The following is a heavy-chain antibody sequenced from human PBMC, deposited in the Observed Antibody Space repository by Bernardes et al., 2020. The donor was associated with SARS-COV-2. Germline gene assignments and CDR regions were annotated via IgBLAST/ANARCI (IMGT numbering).Heavy chain of an antibody. J-gene: IGHJ4*02. CDR1: AFIFSGHA. V-gene: IGHV3-23*01. CDR3: AKRNVDGDYGYFDS. CDR2: IRVSGGGT. Sequence: VWSLRLSCAGPAFIFSGHALSWVRQAPGKGLEWVSSIRVSGGGTLYAESVKGRFTISRDNSKNTLYLQMNDLRVEDTALYYCAKRNVDGDYGYFDSWGQGIQVTVSS. D-gene: IGHD4-17*01.